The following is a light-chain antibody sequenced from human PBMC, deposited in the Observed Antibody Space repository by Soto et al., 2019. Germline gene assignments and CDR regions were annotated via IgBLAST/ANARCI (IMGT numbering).Light chain of an antibody. CDR1: QSVSSK. Sequence: EIVLTQSPGTLSVSPGERATLSCRASQSVSSKLAWYQQKPGQAPRLLFYGASTGATGIPARFSGSGSETEFTLSISSLQSEEFAVYYCQQYNNWPGKFGQGTKGDIK. V-gene: IGKV3-15*01. J-gene: IGKJ1*01. CDR3: QQYNNWPGK. CDR2: GAS.